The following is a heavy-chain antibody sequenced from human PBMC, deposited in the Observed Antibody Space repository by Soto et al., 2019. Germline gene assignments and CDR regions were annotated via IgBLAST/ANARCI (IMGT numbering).Heavy chain of an antibody. CDR1: GGTFSSSG. CDR2: IVPSLDTT. Sequence: QVHLVQSGTEVKKPGSSVKVSCKASGGTFSSSGFSWVRQAPGQGLEWMGMIVPSLDTTNYAQKFQARVTISADEVTSTAYMELRSLRSEDTAVYYCAPWPQPRYTADPYAVDVWGQGTRVIVSS. V-gene: IGHV1-69*11. CDR3: APWPQPRYTADPYAVDV. D-gene: IGHD3-16*02. J-gene: IGHJ6*02.